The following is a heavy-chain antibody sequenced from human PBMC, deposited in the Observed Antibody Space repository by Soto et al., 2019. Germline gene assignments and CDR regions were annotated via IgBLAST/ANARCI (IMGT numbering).Heavy chain of an antibody. Sequence: PXESLKISRKGSGYSFAGYWITWVRQKPGKGLEGMGRIDPSDSQTYYSPSFRGHVTISVTKSITTVFLQWSSLRASDTAMYYCARQIYDSDTGPNFQYYFDSWGQGTPVTVSS. CDR3: ARQIYDSDTGPNFQYYFDS. CDR1: GYSFAGYW. V-gene: IGHV5-10-1*01. CDR2: IDPSDSQT. D-gene: IGHD3-22*01. J-gene: IGHJ4*02.